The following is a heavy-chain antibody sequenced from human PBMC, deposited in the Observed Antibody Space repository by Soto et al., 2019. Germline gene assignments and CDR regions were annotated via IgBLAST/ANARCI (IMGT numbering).Heavy chain of an antibody. CDR2: IYYSGST. J-gene: IGHJ4*02. D-gene: IGHD2-2*01. V-gene: IGHV4-39*01. CDR1: GGSITSSRYY. CDR3: AGPRSMLCPYMFDC. Sequence: SETLSLTCTVSGGSITSSRYYWGWIRQPPGKGPEWFGSIYYSGSTYYNPSLMSRVTISADTSKNQFSLKLSSVTAADTAVYYCAGPRSMLCPYMFDCWGQGTLVTVSS.